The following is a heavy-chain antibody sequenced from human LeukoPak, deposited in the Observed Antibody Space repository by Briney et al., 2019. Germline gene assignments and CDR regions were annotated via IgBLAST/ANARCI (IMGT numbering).Heavy chain of an antibody. Sequence: GGSLRLSCAASGFTFSSYSMNWVRQAPGKGLEWVSYISSSSSTIYYADSVKGRFTISRDNAKNSLYLQMNSLRAEDTALYYCAKDIASYYYDSSGFDYWGQGTLVTVSS. CDR2: ISSSSSTI. CDR3: AKDIASYYYDSSGFDY. V-gene: IGHV3-48*04. CDR1: GFTFSSYS. J-gene: IGHJ4*02. D-gene: IGHD3-22*01.